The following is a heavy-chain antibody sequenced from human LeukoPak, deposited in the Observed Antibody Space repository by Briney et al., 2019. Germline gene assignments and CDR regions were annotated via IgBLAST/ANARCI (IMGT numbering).Heavy chain of an antibody. Sequence: GGSLRLSCAASGFTFSSSWMHWVRQAPGKGLVWVSHINSDGSSTTYADSVKGRFTISRDNAKNSLYLQMNSLRAEDTAVYYCARVSFYSSSWYWGQGTLVTVSS. CDR1: GFTFSSSW. CDR2: INSDGSST. J-gene: IGHJ4*02. D-gene: IGHD6-13*01. V-gene: IGHV3-74*01. CDR3: ARVSFYSSSWY.